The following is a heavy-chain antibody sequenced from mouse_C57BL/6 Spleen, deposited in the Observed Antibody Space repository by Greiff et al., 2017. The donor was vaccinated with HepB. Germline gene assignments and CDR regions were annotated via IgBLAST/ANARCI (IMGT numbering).Heavy chain of an antibody. CDR3: TRMNYYGSSYVGFAY. CDR1: GYTFTDYE. Sequence: VQLQESGAELVRPGASVTLSCKASGYTFTDYEMHWVKQTPVHGLEWIGAIDPETGGTAYNQKFKGKAILTADKSSSTAYMELRSLTSEDSAVYYCTRMNYYGSSYVGFAYWGQGTLVTVSA. J-gene: IGHJ3*01. D-gene: IGHD1-1*01. V-gene: IGHV1-15*01. CDR2: IDPETGGT.